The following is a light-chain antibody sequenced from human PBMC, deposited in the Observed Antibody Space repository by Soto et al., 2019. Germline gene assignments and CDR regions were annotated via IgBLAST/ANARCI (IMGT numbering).Light chain of an antibody. CDR1: QSVGTS. V-gene: IGKV3-15*01. CDR2: GAS. CDR3: QQYYSWPLT. J-gene: IGKJ4*01. Sequence: ETVMTQSPATLSVSPGERATLSCRASQSVGTSLAWYQQKPGQAPRVLMYGASSRATGVPGRFSGSGSATEFTLTISSLQSEDFEVYYCQQYYSWPLTFGGGTKVEI.